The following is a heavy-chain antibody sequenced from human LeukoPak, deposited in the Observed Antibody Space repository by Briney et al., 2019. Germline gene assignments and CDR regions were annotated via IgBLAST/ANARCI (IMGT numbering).Heavy chain of an antibody. V-gene: IGHV4-4*08. J-gene: IGHJ5*02. CDR1: GVSISSYS. Sequence: SETLSLTCTVSGVSISSYSWSWIRQPPGKGLEWIGRIYTSGSTNYNPSLKSRVTISVDTSKNQFSLKLSSVTAADTAVYYCARVGGRFGTKNWFDPWGQGTLVTVSS. D-gene: IGHD3-10*01. CDR3: ARVGGRFGTKNWFDP. CDR2: IYTSGST.